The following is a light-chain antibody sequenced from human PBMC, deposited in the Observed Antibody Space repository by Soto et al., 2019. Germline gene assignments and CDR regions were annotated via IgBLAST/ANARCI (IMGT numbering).Light chain of an antibody. V-gene: IGLV1-51*02. CDR3: GTWDSSLSYYV. J-gene: IGLJ1*01. CDR2: GND. CDR1: SSNIGNNY. Sequence: QSVLTQPPSVSAAPGQKVTISCSGSSSNIGNNYVSWYQQLPGTAPKLLIYGNDQRPSGIPDRFSGSKSGTSATLGITGLQTGDEADYYCGTWDSSLSYYVSGTVTKLTVL.